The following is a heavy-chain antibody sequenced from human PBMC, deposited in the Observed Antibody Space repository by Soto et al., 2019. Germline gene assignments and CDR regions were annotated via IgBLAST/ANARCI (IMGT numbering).Heavy chain of an antibody. J-gene: IGHJ4*02. Sequence: GGSLRLSCAASGFTFSSYAMHLVRQAQGKGLEYVSAISSNGGSTYYANSVKGRFTISRDNSKNTLYLQMGSLRAEDMAVYYCARDSYDYIWGSYRYTVFFPPDYWGQGTLVTVSS. V-gene: IGHV3-64*01. CDR2: ISSNGGST. CDR1: GFTFSSYA. D-gene: IGHD3-16*02. CDR3: ARDSYDYIWGSYRYTVFFPPDY.